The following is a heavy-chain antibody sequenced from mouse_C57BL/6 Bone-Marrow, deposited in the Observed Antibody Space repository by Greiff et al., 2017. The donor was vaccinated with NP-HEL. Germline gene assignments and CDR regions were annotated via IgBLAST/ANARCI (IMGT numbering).Heavy chain of an antibody. CDR1: GYTFTDYY. CDR2: IYPGSGNT. V-gene: IGHV1-76*01. CDR3: ARWDDYDGNWYFDV. Sequence: QVQLQQSGAELVRPGASVKLSCKASGYTFTDYYINWVKQRPGQGLEWIARIYPGSGNTYYNEKFKGKATLTAEKSSSTAYMQLSSLTSEDSAVYFCARWDDYDGNWYFDVWGTGTTVTVSS. J-gene: IGHJ1*03. D-gene: IGHD2-4*01.